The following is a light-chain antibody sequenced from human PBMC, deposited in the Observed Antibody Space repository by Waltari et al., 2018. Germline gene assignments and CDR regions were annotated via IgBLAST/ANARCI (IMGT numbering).Light chain of an antibody. Sequence: QSALTQPASVTGSPGQSVTISCTGTTSDIGVYNFVSWYQQHPVKAPTLMIYDVTNPPSGVSDRVSASKSGNTASLTISGLQAEDEGDYYCSSYTSSSTVVFGGGTKLTVL. CDR3: SSYTSSSTVV. J-gene: IGLJ2*01. CDR2: DVT. V-gene: IGLV2-14*03. CDR1: TSDIGVYNF.